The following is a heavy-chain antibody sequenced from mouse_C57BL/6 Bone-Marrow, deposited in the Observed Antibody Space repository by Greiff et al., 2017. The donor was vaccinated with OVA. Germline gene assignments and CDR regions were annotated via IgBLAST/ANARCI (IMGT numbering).Heavy chain of an antibody. Sequence: EVQLVESGGGLVQPGGSLSLSCAASGFTFTDYYMSWVRQPPGKALEWMGFIRNKANGYTTEYSVSVKGRITISRENSQSILYLQMNALRTEDSATYYCARSPMGYDGGSWLAYWGQGTLVTVSA. V-gene: IGHV7-3*01. CDR2: IRNKANGYTT. CDR1: GFTFTDYY. D-gene: IGHD2-2*01. J-gene: IGHJ3*01. CDR3: ARSPMGYDGGSWLAY.